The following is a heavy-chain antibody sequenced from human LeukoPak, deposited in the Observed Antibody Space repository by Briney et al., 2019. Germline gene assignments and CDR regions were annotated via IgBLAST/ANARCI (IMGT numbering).Heavy chain of an antibody. D-gene: IGHD6-13*01. J-gene: IGHJ4*02. Sequence: GGSLRLSCAASGFTFSSYAMSWVRQAPGKGLEWVSAISGSGGSTYYADSVKGRFTISRDNSKNTLYLQMNSLRAEDTAVYYCAKGFGPGSYSSSWDYWGQGTLVTVSS. CDR3: AKGFGPGSYSSSWDY. V-gene: IGHV3-23*01. CDR2: ISGSGGST. CDR1: GFTFSSYA.